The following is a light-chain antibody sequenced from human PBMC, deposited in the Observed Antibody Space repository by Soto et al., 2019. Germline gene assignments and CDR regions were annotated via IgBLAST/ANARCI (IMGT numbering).Light chain of an antibody. CDR3: QQYNNWPET. Sequence: EMVMTQSPANLSVSPGERATLSCRASQSVSSNLAWYQQKPGQAPRLLIYGASTRATGIPARFSGSGSGTEFTLTISSLQSEDFAVYYCQQYNNWPETFGQGTKVEIK. CDR2: GAS. V-gene: IGKV3-15*01. J-gene: IGKJ1*01. CDR1: QSVSSN.